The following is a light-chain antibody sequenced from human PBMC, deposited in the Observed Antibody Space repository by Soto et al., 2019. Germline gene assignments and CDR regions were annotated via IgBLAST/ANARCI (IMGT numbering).Light chain of an antibody. J-gene: IGKJ4*01. CDR3: QHYNNWLTLT. V-gene: IGKV3-15*01. CDR1: QSVSSY. CDR2: DAS. Sequence: EIIMTQSPATLSVSPGERATLSCRASQSVSSYLAWYQQKPGQAPRLLIYDASTRATGIPARFSGSGSGTEFTLTISSLQSEDFAGYYCQHYNNWLTLTFGGGTKVEIK.